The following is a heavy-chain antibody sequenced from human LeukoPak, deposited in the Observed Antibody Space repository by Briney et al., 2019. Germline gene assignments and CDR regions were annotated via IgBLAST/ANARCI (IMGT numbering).Heavy chain of an antibody. J-gene: IGHJ4*02. Sequence: GASVKVSCKASGYTFTGYYMHWVRQAPGQGLEWMGWMNPNSGNTGYAQKFQGRVTMTMDPSISTAYMELSSLRSEDTAVYYCARRSDDYDSSAYYHWGQGTLVTVSS. CDR1: GYTFTGYY. D-gene: IGHD3-22*01. V-gene: IGHV1-8*02. CDR3: ARRSDDYDSSAYYH. CDR2: MNPNSGNT.